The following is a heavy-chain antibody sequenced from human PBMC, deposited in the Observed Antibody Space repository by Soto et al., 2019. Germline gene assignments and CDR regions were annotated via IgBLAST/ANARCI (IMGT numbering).Heavy chain of an antibody. V-gene: IGHV1-18*01. D-gene: IGHD3-3*01. CDR3: ASVRDFWSSHTFDY. Sequence: QVQLVQSGAEVKKPGASVKVSCKASGYTFTSYGISWVRQAPGQGLEWMGWISAHNGNTNYAQKLQGRVTVTTDTSTSTAYLELRSLRSDDTAVYYCASVRDFWSSHTFDYWGQGTLVTVSS. CDR1: GYTFTSYG. CDR2: ISAHNGNT. J-gene: IGHJ4*02.